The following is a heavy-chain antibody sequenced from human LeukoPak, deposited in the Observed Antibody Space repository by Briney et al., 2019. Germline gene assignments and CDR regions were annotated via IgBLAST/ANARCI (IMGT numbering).Heavy chain of an antibody. J-gene: IGHJ6*03. CDR2: IYYSGSS. Sequence: PSETLSLTCTVSGGSISSYYWSWIRQPPGKGLEGIGYIYYSGSSNYNPSLKSRVTISVDTSKNQFSLKLSPVTAADTAVYYCARDAMVRGVISYYYYMDVWGKGTTVTVSS. CDR1: GGSISSYY. V-gene: IGHV4-59*01. D-gene: IGHD3-10*01. CDR3: ARDAMVRGVISYYYYMDV.